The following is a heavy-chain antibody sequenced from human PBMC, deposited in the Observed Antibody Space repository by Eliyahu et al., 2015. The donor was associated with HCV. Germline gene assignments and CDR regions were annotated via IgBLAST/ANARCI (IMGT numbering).Heavy chain of an antibody. CDR1: GFTXXAYX. J-gene: IGHJ5*02. D-gene: IGHD3-3*01. CDR3: AKDRSVPRDRFDP. V-gene: IGHV3-23*01. Sequence: EEQLLESGGGLVQXGGSLRLSXAASGFTXXAYXXXWVRQAPGKGLEWVSAVTGXGAATYYPDSVKGRFTISRDNSKNTLYLQMNSLRAEDTAIYYCAKDRSVPRDRFDPWGQGTMV. CDR2: VTGXGAAT.